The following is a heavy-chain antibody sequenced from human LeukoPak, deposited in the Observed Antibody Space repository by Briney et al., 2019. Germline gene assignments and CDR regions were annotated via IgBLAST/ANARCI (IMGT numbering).Heavy chain of an antibody. V-gene: IGHV3-7*01. CDR2: MNPGGSAT. Sequence: GGSLSLSCGPSGFIFSNFWMSWIRQAPGKGLERLANMNPGGSATYYLDSVKRRFTISRDNAKTSVYLQMNSLRPDDTAVYYCARTLVEVPGHSDLFDLWREGTQVAVSS. J-gene: IGHJ4*02. CDR1: GFIFSNFW. CDR3: ARTLVEVPGHSDLFDL. D-gene: IGHD2-2*01.